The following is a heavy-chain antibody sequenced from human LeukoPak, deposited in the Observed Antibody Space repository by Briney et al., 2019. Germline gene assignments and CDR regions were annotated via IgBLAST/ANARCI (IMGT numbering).Heavy chain of an antibody. CDR2: IYYSGST. J-gene: IGHJ6*02. D-gene: IGHD3/OR15-3a*01. V-gene: IGHV4-4*02. CDR3: ARDAGTSYYYYYGMDV. Sequence: PSGTLSLTCAVSGGSISSSNWWSWVRQPPGKGLEWIGSIYYSGSTYYNPSLKSRVTISVDTSKNQFSLKLSSVTAADTAVYYCARDAGTSYYYYYGMDVWGQGTTVTVSS. CDR1: GGSISSSNW.